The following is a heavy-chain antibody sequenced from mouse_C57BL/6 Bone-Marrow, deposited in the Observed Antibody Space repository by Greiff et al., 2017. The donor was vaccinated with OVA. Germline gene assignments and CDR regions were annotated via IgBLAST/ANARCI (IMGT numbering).Heavy chain of an antibody. Sequence: QVQLQQSGAELVKPGASVKISCKASGYAFSSYWMNWVKQRPGKGLEWIGQIYPGDGDTNYNGKFKGKATLTADKSSSTAYMQLSSLTSEDSAVYFCARSKTLYGSSRGYWGQGTTLTVSA. CDR2: IYPGDGDT. V-gene: IGHV1-80*01. CDR1: GYAFSSYW. J-gene: IGHJ2*01. D-gene: IGHD1-1*01. CDR3: ARSKTLYGSSRGY.